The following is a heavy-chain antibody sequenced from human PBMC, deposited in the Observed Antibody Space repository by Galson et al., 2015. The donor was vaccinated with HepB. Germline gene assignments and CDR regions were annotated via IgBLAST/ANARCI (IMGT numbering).Heavy chain of an antibody. CDR3: ARVFEEDYYYYYYGMDV. Sequence: SLRLSCAASGFTFSSYSMNWVRQAPGKGLEWVSSISSSRSHIYYADSVQGRFTISRDNAKNSLYLQMNSLRAEDTAVYYCARVFEEDYYYYYYGMDVWGHGTTVTVSS. V-gene: IGHV3-21*01. CDR2: ISSSRSHI. CDR1: GFTFSSYS. D-gene: IGHD3-9*01. J-gene: IGHJ6*02.